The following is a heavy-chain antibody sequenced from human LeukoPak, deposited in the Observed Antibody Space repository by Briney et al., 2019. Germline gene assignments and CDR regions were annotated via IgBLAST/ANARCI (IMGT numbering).Heavy chain of an antibody. J-gene: IGHJ6*03. D-gene: IGHD3-22*01. Sequence: SETLSLTCAVYGGSFSGYYWSWIRQPPGKGLEWIGEINHSGSTNYNTSLKSRVTLSVDTAKNQFSLKLSSVTAADTAVYYCARGPLYYYDSSGYYYYYYMDVWGKGTTVTVSS. CDR3: ARGPLYYYDSSGYYYYYYMDV. V-gene: IGHV4-34*01. CDR2: INHSGST. CDR1: GGSFSGYY.